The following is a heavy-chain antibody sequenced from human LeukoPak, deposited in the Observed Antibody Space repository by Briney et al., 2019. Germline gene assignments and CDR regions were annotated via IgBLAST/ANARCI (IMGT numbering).Heavy chain of an antibody. V-gene: IGHV3-48*04. CDR2: ISYSGSTI. D-gene: IGHD1-26*01. J-gene: IGHJ4*02. CDR3: AKPLLVGATEAFDY. Sequence: PGGSLRLSCAASGFTFSSYSMNWVRQAPGKGLEWVSYISYSGSTIYYADSVKGRFTISRDNAKNSLYLQMNSLRAEDTAVYYCAKPLLVGATEAFDYWGQGTLVTVSS. CDR1: GFTFSSYS.